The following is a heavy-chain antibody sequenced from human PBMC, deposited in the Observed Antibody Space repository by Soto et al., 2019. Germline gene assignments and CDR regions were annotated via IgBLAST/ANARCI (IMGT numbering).Heavy chain of an antibody. J-gene: IGHJ6*02. CDR3: ARDHVEMATIFYYFYGMDV. V-gene: IGHV4-61*01. CDR1: GGSVSSGSYY. D-gene: IGHD3-9*01. Sequence: PSETLSLTCTVSGGSVSSGSYYWSWIRQPPGKGLEWIGYIYYSGSTNYNPSLKSRVTISVDTSKNQFSLKLSSVTAADTAVYYCARDHVEMATIFYYFYGMDVWGQGTTVTVCS. CDR2: IYYSGST.